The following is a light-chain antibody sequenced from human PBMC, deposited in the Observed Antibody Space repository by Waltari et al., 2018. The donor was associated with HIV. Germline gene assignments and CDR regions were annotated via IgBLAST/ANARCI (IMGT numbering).Light chain of an antibody. CDR3: QQYKSTPWM. Sequence: DTQMTPYPSTVYASIGDRVTITCRASQSISTWLSWYQLKPGKVPKLLIHAASNLESGVSTRFSGSGSGTEFTLTINSLQPDDSATYFCQQYKSTPWMFGQGTKVEIK. CDR1: QSISTW. CDR2: AAS. V-gene: IGKV1-5*03. J-gene: IGKJ1*01.